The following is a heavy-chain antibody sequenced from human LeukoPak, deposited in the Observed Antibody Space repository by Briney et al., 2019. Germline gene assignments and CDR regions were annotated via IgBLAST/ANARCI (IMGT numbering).Heavy chain of an antibody. Sequence: SETLSLTCTVSGGSISSYYWTWIRQPAGKGLEWIGRLYTNDNTNYDPSLESRVSISVDTSKSQFYLQLTSVTAADTAVYFCARGVVTDDYYMDVWGKGITVIVSS. CDR3: ARGVVTDDYYMDV. V-gene: IGHV4-4*07. D-gene: IGHD2-21*02. CDR1: GGSISSYY. CDR2: LYTNDNT. J-gene: IGHJ6*03.